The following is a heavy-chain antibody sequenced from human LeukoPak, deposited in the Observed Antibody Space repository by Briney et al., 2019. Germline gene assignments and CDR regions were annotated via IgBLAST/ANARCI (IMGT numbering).Heavy chain of an antibody. V-gene: IGHV3-30*09. CDR1: RFTFTTFSDYV. CDR3: ASNFHDVGGYYYRTPVQY. Sequence: GKSLRLSCAASRFTFTTFSDYVMHWARQAPGKGLEWVAAVSYDGGSEYYADSVKGRFAVSRDNSKNTLYLQMRSLRPEDTAVYYCASNFHDVGGYYYRTPVQYWGQGTPVTVSS. D-gene: IGHD3-22*01. J-gene: IGHJ4*02. CDR2: VSYDGGSE.